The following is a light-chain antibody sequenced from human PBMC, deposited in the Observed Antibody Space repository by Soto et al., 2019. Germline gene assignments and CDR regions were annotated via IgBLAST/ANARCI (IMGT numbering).Light chain of an antibody. CDR2: EVT. CDR1: SGDIGSYNR. V-gene: IGLV2-14*01. CDR3: SSYTNINTRACV. J-gene: IGLJ1*01. Sequence: QSVLTQPASVSGSPGQSITISCTGTSGDIGSYNRVSWYKQHPGKAPKLIIYEVTDRPSGVSNRFSGSKSGNTASLTISGLQAEDEAEYYCSSYTNINTRACVFGTGTNVTVL.